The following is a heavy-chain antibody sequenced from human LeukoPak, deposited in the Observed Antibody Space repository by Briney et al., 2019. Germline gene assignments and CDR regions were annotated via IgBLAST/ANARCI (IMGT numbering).Heavy chain of an antibody. CDR3: AKGSYYDSSGSFYFDY. Sequence: GGSLRLSCAASGFTFSSYAMSWVRQAPGKGLEWVSGISGSGDNTYYADSVKGRFTISRDNSKNTLYVQVNSLGTGDTAAYYCAKGSYYDSSGSFYFDYWGQGTLVTVSS. CDR1: GFTFSSYA. V-gene: IGHV3-23*01. CDR2: ISGSGDNT. J-gene: IGHJ4*02. D-gene: IGHD3-22*01.